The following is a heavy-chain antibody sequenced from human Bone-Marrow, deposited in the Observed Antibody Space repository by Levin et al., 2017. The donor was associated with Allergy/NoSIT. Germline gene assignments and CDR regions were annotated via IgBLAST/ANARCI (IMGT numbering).Heavy chain of an antibody. CDR1: GGSISSYY. D-gene: IGHD2-15*01. CDR2: IYYSGST. CDR3: AKYHSGGGAFDI. J-gene: IGHJ3*02. V-gene: IGHV4-59*01. Sequence: ASETLSLTCTVSGGSISSYYWSWIRQPPGKGLEWIGYIYYSGSTNYNPSLKSRVTISVDTSKNQFSLKLSSVTAADTAVYYCAKYHSGGGAFDIWGQGTMVTVSS.